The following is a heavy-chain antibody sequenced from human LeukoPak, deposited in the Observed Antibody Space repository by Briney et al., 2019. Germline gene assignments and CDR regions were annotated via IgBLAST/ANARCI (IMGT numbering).Heavy chain of an antibody. D-gene: IGHD2-2*01. CDR1: GYSISTGYY. Sequence: SETLSLTCTASGYSISTGYYWGWIRQPPGKGLEWIASIYNTGSTHYNPSLKSRVTISVDTSKNQFSLKVNSVTAADTAVYYCARRALGGSTNWAGFDPWGQGTLVTVSS. CDR2: IYNTGST. J-gene: IGHJ5*02. CDR3: ARRALGGSTNWAGFDP. V-gene: IGHV4-38-2*02.